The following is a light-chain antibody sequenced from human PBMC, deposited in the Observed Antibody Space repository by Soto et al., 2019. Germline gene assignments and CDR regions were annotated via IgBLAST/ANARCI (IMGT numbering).Light chain of an antibody. CDR2: EVN. V-gene: IGLV2-14*01. J-gene: IGLJ2*01. CDR3: SSFAGPRALIL. CDR1: SSYVGGYDY. Sequence: QSVVTQPASVSGSPGQSITISCTGTSSYVGGYDYVSWYQPYPGKAPRLMIYEVNNRPSGVYDRFSGSKSGNTASLCIPGLGAEDEGDYFCSSFAGPRALILFGRGTQLTVL.